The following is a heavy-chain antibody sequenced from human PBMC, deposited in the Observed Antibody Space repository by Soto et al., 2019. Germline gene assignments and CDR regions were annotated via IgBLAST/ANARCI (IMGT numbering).Heavy chain of an antibody. CDR2: MNPNSGNT. D-gene: IGHD2-15*01. CDR3: ARRLPYSRCRGGTCFSNWFDP. Sequence: QVQLVQSGAEVKKPGASVKVSCKASGYTFSDYDINWVRQATGQGLEWMGWMNPNSGNTGYAQKFQGRVTMTRRTSISTAYMELSSLRSDDTAVYYCARRLPYSRCRGGTCFSNWFDPCGQGTLVTVSS. CDR1: GYTFSDYD. J-gene: IGHJ5*02. V-gene: IGHV1-8*01.